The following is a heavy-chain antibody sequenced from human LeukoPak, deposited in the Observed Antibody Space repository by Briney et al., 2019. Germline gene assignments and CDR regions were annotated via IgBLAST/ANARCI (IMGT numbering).Heavy chain of an antibody. D-gene: IGHD6-19*01. CDR2: FYHSGST. CDR1: GFSISSGYY. V-gene: IGHV4-38-2*02. Sequence: PSETLSLTCTVSGFSISSGYYWGWIRQPPGKGLEWIGSFYHSGSTYYNPSLKSRVTISVDTSKNQFSLRLSSVTAADTAVYYCARDAISSGTNYWGQGTLVTVSS. CDR3: ARDAISSGTNY. J-gene: IGHJ4*02.